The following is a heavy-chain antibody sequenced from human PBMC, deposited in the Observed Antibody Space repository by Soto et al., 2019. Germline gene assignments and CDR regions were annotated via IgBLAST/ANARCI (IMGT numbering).Heavy chain of an antibody. J-gene: IGHJ6*02. D-gene: IGHD3-10*01. CDR1: GFTFSSYG. Sequence: QVQLVESGGGVVQPGRSLRLSCAASGFTFSSYGMHWVRQAPGKGLEWVAVISYDGSNKYYADSVKGRFTISRDNSKTTLYLQMNSLRAEDTAVYYCAKDQLRGVRGVITYYYGMDVWGQGTTVTVSS. V-gene: IGHV3-30*18. CDR3: AKDQLRGVRGVITYYYGMDV. CDR2: ISYDGSNK.